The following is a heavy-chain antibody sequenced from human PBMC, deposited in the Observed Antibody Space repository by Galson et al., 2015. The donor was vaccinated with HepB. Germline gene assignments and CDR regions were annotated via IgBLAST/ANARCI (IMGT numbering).Heavy chain of an antibody. J-gene: IGHJ4*02. V-gene: IGHV1-46*01. Sequence: SVKVSCKASGYTFTSYYMHWVRQAPGQGLEWMGIINPSGGSASYAQKFQGRVTMTRDTSTSTVYMELSSLRSEDTAVYYCASGRGIYDSSGRTFDYWGQGTLVTVSS. CDR1: GYTFTSYY. D-gene: IGHD3-22*01. CDR2: INPSGGSA. CDR3: ASGRGIYDSSGRTFDY.